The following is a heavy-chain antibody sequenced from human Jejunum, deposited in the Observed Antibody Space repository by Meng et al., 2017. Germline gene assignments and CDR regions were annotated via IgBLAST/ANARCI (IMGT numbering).Heavy chain of an antibody. CDR2: VFHSGTP. CDR1: GGSITSTKW. J-gene: IGHJ4*02. CDR3: ASRPVGIRTYYFDC. D-gene: IGHD2-21*01. V-gene: IGHV4-4*02. Sequence: QAPVLASCPVLVKHSGALSLTCAVSGGSITSTKWWSWVRQTPGKGLEWIGEVFHSGTPNYNPSLMSRLTMSVDKSKNQFSLNLTSVTAADTAVYYCASRPVGIRTYYFDCWGQGTLVTVSS.